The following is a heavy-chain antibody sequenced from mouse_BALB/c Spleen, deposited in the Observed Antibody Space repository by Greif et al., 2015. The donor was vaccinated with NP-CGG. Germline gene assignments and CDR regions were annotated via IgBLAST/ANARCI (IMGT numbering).Heavy chain of an antibody. J-gene: IGHJ1*01. V-gene: IGHV7-3*02. CDR1: GFTFTDYY. CDR3: ARDINYDIYWYFNV. CDR2: IRNKANGYTA. D-gene: IGHD2-4*01. Sequence: EVKLVESGGGLVQPGGSLRLSCATSGFTFTDYYMSWVRQPPGKALEWLGFIRNKANGYTADYSASVKGRFTISRGNSQSILYLQMNTLRAEDSATYYCARDINYDIYWYFNVWGAGTTVTASS.